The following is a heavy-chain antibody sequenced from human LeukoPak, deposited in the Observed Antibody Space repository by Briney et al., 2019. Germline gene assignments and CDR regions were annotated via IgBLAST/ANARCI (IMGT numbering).Heavy chain of an antibody. J-gene: IGHJ4*02. CDR2: IYYSGST. D-gene: IGHD4-23*01. V-gene: IGHV4-59*11. CDR1: GGSISSHY. Sequence: SETLSLTCTVSGGSISSHYWSWIRQPPGKGLEWIGYIYYSGSTNYNPSLKSRVTISVDTSKNQFSLKLSSVTAADTAVYYCANGGNSRSVDYWGQGNLVTVSS. CDR3: ANGGNSRSVDY.